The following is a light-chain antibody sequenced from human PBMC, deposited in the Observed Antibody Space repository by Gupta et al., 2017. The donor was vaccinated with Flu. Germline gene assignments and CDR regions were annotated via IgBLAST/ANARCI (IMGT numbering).Light chain of an antibody. V-gene: IGKV3-20*01. CDR3: QQSGSSLSWT. CDR1: QSLSSTY. CDR2: GAS. Sequence: ATLSCRASQSLSSTYLAWYQQKPGQAPRLLIYGASSRAAGIPDRFSDSGSGTDFTLTISRLEPEDFAVYHCQQSGSSLSWTFGQGTKVEIK. J-gene: IGKJ1*01.